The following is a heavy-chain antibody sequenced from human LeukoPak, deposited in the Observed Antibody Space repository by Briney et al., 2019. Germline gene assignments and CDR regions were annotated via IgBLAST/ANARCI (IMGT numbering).Heavy chain of an antibody. Sequence: SETLSLTCAVYSEPFIGYYWSWIRQPPGKGLEWIGEINHSGSTKYNPSLKSRVTISVDTSKNQFSLKLSSVTAADTAVYYCARARGDYGGKDPKYYFDYWGQGTLVTVSS. CDR2: INHSGST. CDR3: ARARGDYGGKDPKYYFDY. J-gene: IGHJ4*02. D-gene: IGHD4-23*01. CDR1: SEPFIGYY. V-gene: IGHV4-34*01.